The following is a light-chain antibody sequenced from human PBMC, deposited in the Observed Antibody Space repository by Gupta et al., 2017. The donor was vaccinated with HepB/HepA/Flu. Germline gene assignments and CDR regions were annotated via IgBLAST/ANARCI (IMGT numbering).Light chain of an antibody. CDR1: SSDVGGYNY. CDR3: SSYTSSSTPHVV. J-gene: IGLJ2*01. V-gene: IGLV2-14*01. CDR2: DVS. Sequence: QSALTQPASVSGSPGQSITISCTGTSSDVGGYNYVPWYQQHPGKDPKLMIYDVSNRPSGVSNRFSGSKSGNTASLTISGLQAEDEADYYCSSYTSSSTPHVVFGGGTKLTVL.